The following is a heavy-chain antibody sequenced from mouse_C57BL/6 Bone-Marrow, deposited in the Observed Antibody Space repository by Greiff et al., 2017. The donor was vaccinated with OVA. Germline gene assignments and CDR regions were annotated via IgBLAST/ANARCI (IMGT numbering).Heavy chain of an antibody. D-gene: IGHD1-1*01. CDR1: GFTFSSYA. J-gene: IGHJ4*01. V-gene: IGHV5-9-1*02. CDR2: ISSGGDYI. Sequence: EVKLQESGEGLVKPGGSLKLSCAASGFTFSSYAMSWVRQTPEKRLEWVAYISSGGDYIYYADTVKGRFTISRDNARNTLYLQMSSLKSEDTAMYYCTREKSGYYGIGYAMDYWGQGTSVTVSS. CDR3: TREKSGYYGIGYAMDY.